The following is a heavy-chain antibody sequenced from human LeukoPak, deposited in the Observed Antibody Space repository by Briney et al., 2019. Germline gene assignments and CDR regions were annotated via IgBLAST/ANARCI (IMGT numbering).Heavy chain of an antibody. CDR3: ARAFLIAAAGYYFDY. J-gene: IGHJ4*02. Sequence: GSSVKVSCKASGGTFSSYAISWVRQAPGQGLEWMGRIIPILGIANYAQKFQGRVTMTADKSTSTAYIELSSLRSEDTAVYYCARAFLIAAAGYYFDYWGQGTLVTVSS. D-gene: IGHD6-13*01. CDR1: GGTFSSYA. CDR2: IIPILGIA. V-gene: IGHV1-69*04.